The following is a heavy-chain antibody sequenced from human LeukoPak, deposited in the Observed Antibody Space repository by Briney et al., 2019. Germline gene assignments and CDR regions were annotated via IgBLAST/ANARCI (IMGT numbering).Heavy chain of an antibody. CDR1: GFTFDDYA. CDR3: AKDVRSYYDSSGTSYMDV. Sequence: GRSLRLSCAASGFTFDDYAMHWVRQAPGKGLEWVSGISWNSGSIGYADSVKGRFTISRDNAKSSLYLQMNSLRAEDTALYYCAKDVRSYYDSSGTSYMDVWGKGTTVTVSS. V-gene: IGHV3-9*01. D-gene: IGHD3-22*01. CDR2: ISWNSGSI. J-gene: IGHJ6*03.